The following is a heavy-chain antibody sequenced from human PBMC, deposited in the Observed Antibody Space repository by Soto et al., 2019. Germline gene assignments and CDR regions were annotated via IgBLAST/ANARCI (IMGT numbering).Heavy chain of an antibody. CDR2: ISSSSSTI. CDR3: ARHPERIAEIGWFDP. D-gene: IGHD6-13*01. CDR1: GFTFSDYY. Sequence: GGSLRLSCAASGFTFSDYYMSWIRQAPGKGLEWVSYISSSSSTIYYADSVKGRFTISRDNAKNSLYLQMNSLRAEDTAVYYWARHPERIAEIGWFDPWGQGTLVTVSS. V-gene: IGHV3-11*04. J-gene: IGHJ5*02.